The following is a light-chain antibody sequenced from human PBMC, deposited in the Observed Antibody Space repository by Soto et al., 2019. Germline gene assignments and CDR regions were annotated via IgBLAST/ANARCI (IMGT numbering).Light chain of an antibody. V-gene: IGKV1-39*01. J-gene: IGKJ1*01. CDR3: QLNST. CDR1: QTISSY. CDR2: STA. Sequence: DIQMTQSPSSLSASVGARVTITCRASQTISSYSNWYQQQPGKAPNLLIYSTASLQSGVPSRLSGSRSGTDFSLTISSLQPEDFATYYCQLNSTFGPGTKVEI.